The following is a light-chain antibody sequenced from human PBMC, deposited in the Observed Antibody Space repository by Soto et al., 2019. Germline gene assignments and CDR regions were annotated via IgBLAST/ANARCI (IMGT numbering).Light chain of an antibody. CDR1: QSISNW. J-gene: IGKJ4*01. CDR3: QQYNIYTLT. Sequence: DIQMTQSPCTLSASVGDRVTITCRASQSISNWLAWYQQKPGRPPKLLIYKASSLESGVPSRFSGSGSGTEFTLTISSLQPDDFATYYCQQYNIYTLTFGGGTKVDIK. CDR2: KAS. V-gene: IGKV1-5*03.